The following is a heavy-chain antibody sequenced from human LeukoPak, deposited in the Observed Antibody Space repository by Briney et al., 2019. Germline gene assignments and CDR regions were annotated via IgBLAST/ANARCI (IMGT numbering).Heavy chain of an antibody. CDR3: ARESGGYSSIT. CDR1: GGTFSSYA. D-gene: IGHD6-13*01. V-gene: IGHV1-69*04. J-gene: IGHJ5*02. Sequence: GASVKVSCKASGGTFSSYAISWVRQAPGQGLEWMGRIIPILGIANYAQKFQGRVTITADKSTSTAYMELSSLRSGDTAVYYCARESGGYSSITWGQGTLVTVSS. CDR2: IIPILGIA.